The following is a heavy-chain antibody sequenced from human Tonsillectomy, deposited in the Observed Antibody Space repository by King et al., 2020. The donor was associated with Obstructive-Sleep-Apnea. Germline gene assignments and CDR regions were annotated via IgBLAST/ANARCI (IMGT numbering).Heavy chain of an antibody. V-gene: IGHV3-30*02. CDR3: AKDCSSSWSGPNY. CDR1: GFPFSNYG. J-gene: IGHJ4*01. D-gene: IGHD6-13*01. Sequence: QLVQSGVGVVQPGGSLRLSCAASGFPFSNYGMHWVRQAPGKGLEWVAFIGYDGSNKHYADSVKGRFTVSRDNSKNTLYLQVNSLRPEDTAVYYCAKDCSSSWSGPNYGGQGRLVTASS. CDR2: IGYDGSNK.